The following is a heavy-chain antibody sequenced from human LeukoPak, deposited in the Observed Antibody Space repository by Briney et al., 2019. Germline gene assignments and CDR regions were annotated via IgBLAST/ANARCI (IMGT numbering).Heavy chain of an antibody. CDR1: GGSISSSSYY. J-gene: IGHJ3*02. CDR2: IYYSGST. V-gene: IGHV4-39*07. CDR3: ARVPLYYYGSGSYSGAAFDI. D-gene: IGHD3-10*01. Sequence: SETLSLTCTVSGGSISSSSYYWGWIRQPPGKGLEWIGSIYYSGSTYYNPSLKSRVTISVDTSKNQFSLKLSSVTAADTAVYYCARVPLYYYGSGSYSGAAFDIWGQGTMVTVSS.